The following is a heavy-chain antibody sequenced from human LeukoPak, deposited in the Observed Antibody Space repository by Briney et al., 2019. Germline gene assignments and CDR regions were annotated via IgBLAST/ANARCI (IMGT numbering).Heavy chain of an antibody. CDR1: GFTFSSYW. J-gene: IGHJ4*02. Sequence: GGSLRLSCAASGFTFSSYWMSWVRQAPGKGLEWVANIKQDGSEKYYVDSVKGRFTISRDNAKNSLYLQMNSLRAEDTAVYYCARALLMSGDSSGGLEYWGQGTLVTVSS. V-gene: IGHV3-7*01. D-gene: IGHD6-19*01. CDR3: ARALLMSGDSSGGLEY. CDR2: IKQDGSEK.